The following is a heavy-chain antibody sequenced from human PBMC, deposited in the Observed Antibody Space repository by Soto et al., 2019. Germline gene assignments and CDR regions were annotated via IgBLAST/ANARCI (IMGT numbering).Heavy chain of an antibody. D-gene: IGHD5-18*01. CDR3: ARLDTAMDTFDP. CDR1: VGSVSGYY. Sequence: SETLSLTCAVYVGSVSGYYWSWIRQPPGKGLGWVGEINHSGSTKXXPSLKSRVXISVDASENQVXLKLSXLTAADTAVYYCARLDTAMDTFDPWGQGTLVTDSS. V-gene: IGHV4-34*01. CDR2: INHSGST. J-gene: IGHJ5*02.